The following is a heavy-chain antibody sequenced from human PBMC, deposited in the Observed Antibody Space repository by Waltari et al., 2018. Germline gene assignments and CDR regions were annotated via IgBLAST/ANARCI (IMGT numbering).Heavy chain of an antibody. D-gene: IGHD7-27*01. CDR2: IYSGCDT. J-gene: IGHJ3*02. CDR1: GFTVSNNY. V-gene: IGHV3-53*01. Sequence: EVQLVESGGGLIQPGGSLRLSCEVSGFTVSNNYIGWVRQAPGKGLEGVSVIYSGCDTYDADAVRGRFTISRDNSKNTLYLQMNSLRVEDTALYYCATWTGGSLGAFDNWGQGTMVTVSS. CDR3: ATWTGGSLGAFDN.